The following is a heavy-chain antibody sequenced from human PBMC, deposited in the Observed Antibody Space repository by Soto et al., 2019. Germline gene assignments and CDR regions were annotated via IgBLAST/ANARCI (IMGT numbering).Heavy chain of an antibody. D-gene: IGHD5-12*01. Sequence: GVLRLSCAASGFTFSYYYMNWIRQAPGEGLEWVSYISSSGSTIYYADSVKGRFTISRDNAKNSLYLQMNSLRAEDTAVYYCARDFGDIVATDWSYFDYWGQGTLVTVSS. V-gene: IGHV3-11*01. CDR1: GFTFSYYY. J-gene: IGHJ4*02. CDR3: ARDFGDIVATDWSYFDY. CDR2: ISSSGSTI.